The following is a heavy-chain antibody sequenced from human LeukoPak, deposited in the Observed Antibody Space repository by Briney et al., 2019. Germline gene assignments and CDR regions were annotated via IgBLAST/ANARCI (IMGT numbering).Heavy chain of an antibody. CDR2: IYQSGKT. CDR3: ARGSDDYGDYKY. V-gene: IGHV4-30-2*01. CDR1: GGSISSGLYS. Sequence: SETLSLTCDVSGGSISSGLYSWTWLRQPPGRGLEWIGYIYQSGKTDYSPSLKSRVTISVDTSNNQFSLSLTSVTAADTAVYYCARGSDDYGDYKYWGQGTLVTVSS. D-gene: IGHD4-17*01. J-gene: IGHJ4*02.